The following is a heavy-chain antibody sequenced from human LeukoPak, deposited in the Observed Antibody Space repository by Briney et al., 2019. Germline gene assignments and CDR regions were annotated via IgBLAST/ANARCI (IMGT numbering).Heavy chain of an antibody. J-gene: IGHJ6*02. CDR2: ISYDGSNK. CDR3: ARDWKQQLEDYYYGMDV. CDR1: GFTFSSYA. Sequence: GGSLRLSCAASGFTFSSYAMHWVRQAPGKGLEWVAVISYDGSNKYYADSVKGRFTISRDNSKNTLYLQMNSLRAEDTAVYYCARDWKQQLEDYYYGMDVWGQGTTVTVSS. D-gene: IGHD6-13*01. V-gene: IGHV3-30-3*01.